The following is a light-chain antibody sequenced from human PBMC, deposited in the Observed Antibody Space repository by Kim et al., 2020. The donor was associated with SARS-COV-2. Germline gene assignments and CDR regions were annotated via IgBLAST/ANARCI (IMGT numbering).Light chain of an antibody. CDR3: ETWDDSLNGPV. V-gene: IGLV1-44*01. CDR1: TSNIGGNT. CDR2: SNV. Sequence: ELTQPPSASGTPGQRLTISCSGDTSNIGGNTVNWYQQLPGTAPKLLIYSNVQRPSGVPDRFSGSKSGTSASLAISGIQSEDEAEYYCETWDDSLNGPVFGGGTQLTVL. J-gene: IGLJ2*01.